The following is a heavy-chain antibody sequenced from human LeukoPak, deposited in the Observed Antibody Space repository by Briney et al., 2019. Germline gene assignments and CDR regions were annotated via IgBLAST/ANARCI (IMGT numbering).Heavy chain of an antibody. J-gene: IGHJ6*02. V-gene: IGHV3-30*18. CDR2: ISYDGSNK. CDR1: GFTFSSYG. Sequence: GGSLRLSCAASGFTFSSYGMHWVRQAPGKGLEWVAVISYDGSNKYCADSVKGRFTISRDNSKNTLYLQMNSLRAEDTAVYYCAKSYGGNSDGMDVWGQGTTVTVSS. D-gene: IGHD4-23*01. CDR3: AKSYGGNSDGMDV.